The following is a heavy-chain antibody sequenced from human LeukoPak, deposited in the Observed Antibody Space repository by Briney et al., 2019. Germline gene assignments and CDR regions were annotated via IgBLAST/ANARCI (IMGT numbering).Heavy chain of an antibody. V-gene: IGHV4-59*11. CDR2: IYYSGRT. CDR1: GGSISSHY. J-gene: IGHJ4*02. D-gene: IGHD3-22*01. Sequence: PSQTLSLTCIVSGGSISSHYWSWIRQPPGKGLEYIGYIYYSGRTDYNPSLKSLVTISLDTSKNQFSLNLTSVTAADTAVYYCARRSGVLDSRDSRYYFDHWGQGTLVTVSS. CDR3: ARRSGVLDSRDSRYYFDH.